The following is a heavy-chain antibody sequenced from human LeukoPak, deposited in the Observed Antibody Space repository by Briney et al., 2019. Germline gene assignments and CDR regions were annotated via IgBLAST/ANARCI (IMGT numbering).Heavy chain of an antibody. J-gene: IGHJ5*02. CDR3: ARGLGYCSITSCYAGTFVWFDP. Sequence: SETLSLTCAVYGGSFSGYYWSWIRQPPGKGLEWIGEINHSGSTNYNPSLKSRVTISVDTSKNQFSLKLSYVTAADTAVYYCARGLGYCSITSCYAGTFVWFDPWGQGTLVTVSS. CDR1: GGSFSGYY. V-gene: IGHV4-34*01. D-gene: IGHD2-2*01. CDR2: INHSGST.